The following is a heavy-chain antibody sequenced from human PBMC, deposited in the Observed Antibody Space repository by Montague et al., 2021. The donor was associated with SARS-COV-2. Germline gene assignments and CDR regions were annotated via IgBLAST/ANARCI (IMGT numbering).Heavy chain of an antibody. D-gene: IGHD2-15*01. CDR2: IYYSGST. CDR1: GGSISSYY. J-gene: IGHJ6*02. CDR3: ARHPIGSFPRYGMDV. V-gene: IGHV4-59*08. Sequence: SETLSLTCTVSGGSISSYYWSWIRQPPGKGLEWIGNIYYSGSTNYNPSLKSRVTISVDTSKNQFSLKLSSVTAADTAVYYCARHPIGSFPRYGMDVWGQGTTVIVSS.